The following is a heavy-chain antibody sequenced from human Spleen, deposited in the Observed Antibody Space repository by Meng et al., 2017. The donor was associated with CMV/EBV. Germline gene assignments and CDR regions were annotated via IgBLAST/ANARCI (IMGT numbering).Heavy chain of an antibody. CDR3: ARGTNWDWFDS. Sequence: LSCAASEFMFSSYTMNWVRQAPGKGLEWVSSITSSGSDIYSADSVKGRFTISRDNAKNSLYLQMNSLRAEDTAVYYCARGTNWDWFDSWGQGTLVTVSS. V-gene: IGHV3-21*01. D-gene: IGHD7-27*01. J-gene: IGHJ5*01. CDR2: ITSSGSDI. CDR1: EFMFSSYT.